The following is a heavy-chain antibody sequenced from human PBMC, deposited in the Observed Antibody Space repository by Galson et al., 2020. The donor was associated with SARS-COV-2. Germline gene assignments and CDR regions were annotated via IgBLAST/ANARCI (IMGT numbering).Heavy chain of an antibody. D-gene: IGHD2-15*01. CDR3: ARDHGVVPAL. CDR2: ISSSSSYI. V-gene: IGHV3-21*01. Sequence: GESLKISCAASGFTFSSYSMNWVRQAPGKGLEWVSSISSSSSYIYYADSVKGRFTISRDNAKNSLYLQMNSLRAEDTAVYYCARDHGVVPALWGQGTLVTVSS. CDR1: GFTFSSYS. J-gene: IGHJ4*02.